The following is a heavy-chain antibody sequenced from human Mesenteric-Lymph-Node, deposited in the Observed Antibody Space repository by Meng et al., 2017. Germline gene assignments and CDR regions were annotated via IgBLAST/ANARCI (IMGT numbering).Heavy chain of an antibody. Sequence: ESGPGLVNPSPTLSLPCTVSGGSISSGGYYWSWIRQHPGKGLEWIGYIHSSGSTYYNPSLRSRLTISVDTSKNQFSLKLSSVTAADTAVYYCARASYGSGSPLGESWFDPWGQGTLVTVSS. J-gene: IGHJ5*02. CDR1: GGSISSGGYY. V-gene: IGHV4-31*03. D-gene: IGHD3-10*01. CDR3: ARASYGSGSPLGESWFDP. CDR2: IHSSGST.